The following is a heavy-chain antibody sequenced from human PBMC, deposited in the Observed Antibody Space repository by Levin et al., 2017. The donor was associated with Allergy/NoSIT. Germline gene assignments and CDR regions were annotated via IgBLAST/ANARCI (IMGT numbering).Heavy chain of an antibody. V-gene: IGHV3-33*01. Sequence: GESLKISCAASGFTFSSYGMHWVRQAPGKGLEWVAVIWYDGSNKYYADSVKGRFTISRDNSKNTLYLQMNSLRAEDTAVYYCARDLHYYGSGSYGDENDYWGQGTLVTVSS. CDR3: ARDLHYYGSGSYGDENDY. CDR2: IWYDGSNK. J-gene: IGHJ4*02. D-gene: IGHD3-10*01. CDR1: GFTFSSYG.